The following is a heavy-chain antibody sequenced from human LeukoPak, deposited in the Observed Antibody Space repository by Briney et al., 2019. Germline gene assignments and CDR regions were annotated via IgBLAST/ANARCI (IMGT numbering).Heavy chain of an antibody. CDR2: ISSSSSTI. J-gene: IGHJ4*02. CDR3: ARDSVAAGILTGYSHFDY. D-gene: IGHD3-9*01. CDR1: GFTFSSYS. V-gene: IGHV3-48*01. Sequence: PGGSLRLSCAASGFTFSSYSMNWVRQAPGKGLEWVSYISSSSSTIYYADSVKGRFTISRDNAKNSLYLQMNSLRAEDTAVYYCARDSVAAGILTGYSHFDYWGQGTLVTVSS.